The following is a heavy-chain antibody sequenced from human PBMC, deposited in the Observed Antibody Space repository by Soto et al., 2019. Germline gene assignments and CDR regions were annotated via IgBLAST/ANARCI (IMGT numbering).Heavy chain of an antibody. CDR3: TRLSTNAPYDACDI. CDR1: GFSFSGSS. D-gene: IGHD2-8*01. CDR2: IRSGADNYAT. J-gene: IGHJ3*02. V-gene: IGHV3-73*01. Sequence: GGSLRLSCAASGFSFSGSSMHWVRQASGKGLEWVGRIRSGADNYATAYTASMKGRFIISRDDSKNTAYLQMNSLKTEDTAVYYCTRLSTNAPYDACDIWGQGTMVTVSS.